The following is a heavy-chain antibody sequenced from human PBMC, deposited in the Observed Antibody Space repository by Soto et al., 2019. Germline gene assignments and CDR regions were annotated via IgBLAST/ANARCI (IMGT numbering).Heavy chain of an antibody. Sequence: GGSLRLSCAPSGFTFSSYGMHWVRQAPGKGLEWVAVIWYDGTNKYYADSVKGRFTISRDNSKNTLYLQMNSLRAEDTAVYYCARDLGQWPLSYFDYWGQGTLVTVSS. CDR1: GFTFSSYG. D-gene: IGHD2-8*01. J-gene: IGHJ4*02. CDR2: IWYDGTNK. CDR3: ARDLGQWPLSYFDY. V-gene: IGHV3-33*01.